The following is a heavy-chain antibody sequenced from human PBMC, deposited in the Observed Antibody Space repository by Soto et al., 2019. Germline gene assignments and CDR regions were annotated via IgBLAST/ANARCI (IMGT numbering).Heavy chain of an antibody. J-gene: IGHJ5*01. CDR1: GYTFVNYG. D-gene: IGHD1-1*01. Sequence: QVQLMQSGNEVKKPGASVTVSCKASGYTFVNYGISWVRQAPGQGLEWMGWISGNNGATNYAPKVQDRITITLDTSTGVASMALRSLRSDDTAIYYCVRDLKYLRVTGNWFDSWGQGTLVTVSS. V-gene: IGHV1-18*04. CDR3: VRDLKYLRVTGNWFDS. CDR2: ISGNNGAT.